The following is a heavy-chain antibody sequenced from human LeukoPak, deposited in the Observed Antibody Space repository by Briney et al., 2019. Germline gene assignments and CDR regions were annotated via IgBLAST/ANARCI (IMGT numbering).Heavy chain of an antibody. J-gene: IGHJ3*02. V-gene: IGHV4-38-2*02. CDR1: GYSISSGYF. D-gene: IGHD3-10*01. CDR3: AKSNGYGLVDI. Sequence: PSETLSLTCTVSGYSISSGYFWGWIRPPPGKGLECIETIYHSGSTNYNPSLKSRVTISVDKSKNQFSLKLSSVTAADTAVYYCAKSNGYGLVDIWGQGTMVTVSS. CDR2: IYHSGST.